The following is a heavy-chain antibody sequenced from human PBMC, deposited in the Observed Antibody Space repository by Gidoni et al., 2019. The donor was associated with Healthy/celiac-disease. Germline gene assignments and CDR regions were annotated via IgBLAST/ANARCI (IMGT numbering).Heavy chain of an antibody. CDR3: AKDPPHCSGGSCYAPHDDY. CDR1: GFTFSSYA. CDR2: ISGSGGST. J-gene: IGHJ4*02. V-gene: IGHV3-23*01. Sequence: EVQLLESGGGLVQPGGSLRLSCAASGFTFSSYARSWVRQAPGKGLEWVSAISGSGGSTYYADSVKGRFTISRDNSKNTLYLQMNSLRAEDTAVYYCAKDPPHCSGGSCYAPHDDYWGQGTLVTVSS. D-gene: IGHD2-15*01.